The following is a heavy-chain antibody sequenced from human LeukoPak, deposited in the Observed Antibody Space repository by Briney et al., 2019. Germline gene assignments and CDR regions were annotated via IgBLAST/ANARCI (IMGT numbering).Heavy chain of an antibody. CDR3: ARFGVYSLDAFDI. J-gene: IGHJ3*02. V-gene: IGHV3-53*01. Sequence: GGSLRLSCAASGFTVSSNYMSWVRQAPGKGLEWVSVIYSGGSTYYADSVKGRFTISRDNSKNTLYLQMNSLRAEDTAVYYCARFGVYSLDAFDIWGQGTMVTVSS. CDR1: GFTVSSNY. CDR2: IYSGGST. D-gene: IGHD3-10*01.